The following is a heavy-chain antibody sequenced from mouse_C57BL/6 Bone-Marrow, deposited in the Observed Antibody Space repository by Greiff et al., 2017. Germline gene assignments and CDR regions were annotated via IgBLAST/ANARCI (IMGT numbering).Heavy chain of an antibody. Sequence: EVHLVESGGDLVKPGGSLKLSCAASGFTFSSYGMSWVRQTPDKRLEWVATISSGGSYTYYPDSVKGRFTISRDNAKHTLYLQMSSLKSEDTAMYYCARHGRIYYGYDEGDYWGQGTTLTVSS. V-gene: IGHV5-6*01. J-gene: IGHJ2*01. CDR2: ISSGGSYT. CDR3: ARHGRIYYGYDEGDY. D-gene: IGHD2-2*01. CDR1: GFTFSSYG.